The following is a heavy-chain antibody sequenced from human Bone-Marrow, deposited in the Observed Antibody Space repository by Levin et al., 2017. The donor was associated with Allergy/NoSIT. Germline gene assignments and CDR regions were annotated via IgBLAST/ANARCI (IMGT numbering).Heavy chain of an antibody. Sequence: SQTLSLTCTVSGDSISNYYYTWIRQPPGKGLECIGYISNSGNTHYNPSLKSRITISVDTSKNHFSLNLRSVTAADTAVYYCARMKGGPSWYHWFDPWGQGTLVTVSS. CDR1: GDSISNYY. CDR3: ARMKGGPSWYHWFDP. CDR2: ISNSGNT. D-gene: IGHD6-13*01. V-gene: IGHV4-59*01. J-gene: IGHJ5*02.